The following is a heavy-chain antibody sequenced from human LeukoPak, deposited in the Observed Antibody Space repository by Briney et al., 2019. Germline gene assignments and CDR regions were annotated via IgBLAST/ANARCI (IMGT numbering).Heavy chain of an antibody. Sequence: PSETLSLTCTVSGGSISSGGYYWGWIRQHPGKGLEWIGYIYYSGSTYYNPSLKSRVTISVDTSKNQFSLKLSSVTAADTAVYYCARDWAYSSAFDIWGQGTMVTVSS. CDR2: IYYSGST. J-gene: IGHJ3*02. CDR3: ARDWAYSSAFDI. V-gene: IGHV4-31*03. CDR1: GGSISSGGYY. D-gene: IGHD4-11*01.